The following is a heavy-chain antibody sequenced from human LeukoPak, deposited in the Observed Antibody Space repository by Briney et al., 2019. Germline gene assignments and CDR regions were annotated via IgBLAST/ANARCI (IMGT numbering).Heavy chain of an antibody. CDR2: ISSSSSYI. D-gene: IGHD7-27*01. J-gene: IGHJ6*03. CDR1: GFTFSSYS. Sequence: PGGSLRLSCAVSGFTFSSYSMNWVRQAPGKGLEWVSYISSSSSYIYYADSVKGRFTISRDNAKNSLYLQMNSLRVEDTALYYCAKGIRQLGNYYYYMDVWGKGTTVTVSS. CDR3: AKGIRQLGNYYYYMDV. V-gene: IGHV3-21*04.